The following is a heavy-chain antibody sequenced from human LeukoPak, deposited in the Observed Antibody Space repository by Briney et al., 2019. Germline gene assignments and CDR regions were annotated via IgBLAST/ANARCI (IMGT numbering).Heavy chain of an antibody. CDR2: ISSSGSTL. CDR1: GFTFSNWR. CDR3: AKDQPLRSLDW. V-gene: IGHV3-48*01. Sequence: PGGSLRLSCVAPGFTFSNWRMNWVRQAPGKGPEWISYISSSGSTLYYADSVEGRFTISRDNAKNSLYLQMNSLRAEDTAVYYCAKDQPLRSLDWWGQGTLVTVSS. D-gene: IGHD3-3*01. J-gene: IGHJ4*02.